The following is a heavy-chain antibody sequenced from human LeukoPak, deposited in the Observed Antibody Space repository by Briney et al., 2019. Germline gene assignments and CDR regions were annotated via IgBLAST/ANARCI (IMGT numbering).Heavy chain of an antibody. CDR1: GYTLTELS. CDR2: FDPEDGET. CDR3: ATDRPQWRPGVRY. Sequence: GASLKVSCKVSGYTLTELSMHWVRQAPGQEPEWMGGFDPEDGETVYGQKFQGRVTMTEDTSTDTAYMELSRLRSEDTAVYYCATDRPQWRPGVRYWGQGTLVTVSS. D-gene: IGHD6-19*01. J-gene: IGHJ4*02. V-gene: IGHV1-24*01.